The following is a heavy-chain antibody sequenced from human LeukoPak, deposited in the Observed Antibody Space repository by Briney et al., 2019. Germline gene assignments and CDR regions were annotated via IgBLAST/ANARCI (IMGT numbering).Heavy chain of an antibody. D-gene: IGHD3-16*02. CDR2: ISAYNGNT. V-gene: IGHV1-18*01. Sequence: ASVKVSCKASGYTFTSYGISWVRQAPGQGLEWMGWISAYNGNTNYAQKLQGRVTMTTDTSTSTAYMELRSLRSDDTAVYYCARDFNDYVWGSYLLPTDYWGQGTLVTVSS. CDR1: GYTFTSYG. J-gene: IGHJ4*02. CDR3: ARDFNDYVWGSYLLPTDY.